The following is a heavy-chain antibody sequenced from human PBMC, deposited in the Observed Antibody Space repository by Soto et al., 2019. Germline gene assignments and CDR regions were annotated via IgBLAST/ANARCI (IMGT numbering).Heavy chain of an antibody. V-gene: IGHV4-31*03. CDR3: TSGHDAYKVRY. CDR2: IYYTGNT. Sequence: QVQLQESGPGLVKPSQTLSLTCTVSGGSISSGGTGSYWTWIRQLPGKGLDWIGYIYYTGNTYYNPYLKSRPTISIDTSENQFSLKLTSVTDADTAVYFCTSGHDAYKVRYWGQGTLVTVSS. D-gene: IGHD1-1*01. CDR1: GGSISSGGTGSY. J-gene: IGHJ4*02.